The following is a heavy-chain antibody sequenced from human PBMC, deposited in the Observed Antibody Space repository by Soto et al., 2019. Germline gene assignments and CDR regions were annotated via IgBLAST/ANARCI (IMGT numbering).Heavy chain of an antibody. CDR1: GGTFSSYA. CDR3: ASSGLYDSSGYYWFDP. J-gene: IGHJ5*02. V-gene: IGHV1-69*01. CDR2: IIPIFGTA. D-gene: IGHD3-22*01. Sequence: QVQLVQSGAEVKKPGSSVKVSCKASGGTFSSYAISWVRQAPGQGLECMGGIIPIFGTANYAQKFQGRVTXXXXXXXXXXXXELSSLRSEDTAVYYCASSGLYDSSGYYWFDPWGQGTLFTVSS.